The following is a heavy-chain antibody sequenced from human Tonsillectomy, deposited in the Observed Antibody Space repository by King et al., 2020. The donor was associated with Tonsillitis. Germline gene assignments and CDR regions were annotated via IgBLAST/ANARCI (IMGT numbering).Heavy chain of an antibody. J-gene: IGHJ6*02. V-gene: IGHV2-26*01. CDR3: ARISAAGWVYYGMDV. CDR1: GFSLSSARMG. Sequence: TLKESGPVLVKPTETLTLTCTVSGFSLSSARMGVSWIRQPPGKALEWLAFIFSNDEKSYSRSLKSRLTFSKDTSKSQVVLTMTNVDPVDTATYYCARISAAGWVYYGMDVWGQGTTVTVSS. CDR2: IFSNDEK. D-gene: IGHD6-13*01.